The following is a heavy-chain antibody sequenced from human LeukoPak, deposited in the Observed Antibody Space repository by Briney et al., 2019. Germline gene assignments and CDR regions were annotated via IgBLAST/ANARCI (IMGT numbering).Heavy chain of an antibody. CDR2: IDHGAST. V-gene: IGHV4-38-2*02. D-gene: IGHD3-3*01. CDR3: AVKGSLRFLEREQWGNYFDY. CDR1: GYSISSGYY. Sequence: SETLSLTWTVSGYSISSGYYGCWIRQPPGKGLAWLGGIDHGASTYYNPSLKSRVARSVDTSKNQFSLKLSSVTAAHTGVYYCAVKGSLRFLEREQWGNYFDYWGQGTLVTVSS. J-gene: IGHJ4*02.